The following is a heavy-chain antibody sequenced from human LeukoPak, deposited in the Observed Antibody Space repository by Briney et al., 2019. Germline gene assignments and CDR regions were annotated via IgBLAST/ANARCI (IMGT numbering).Heavy chain of an antibody. V-gene: IGHV3-74*01. CDR2: IDADGSSA. D-gene: IGHD3-22*01. J-gene: IGHJ4*02. CDR3: ARISSDSISYYDH. CDR1: GITFNYYW. Sequence: GGSLRLSCAASGITFNYYWMHWVRQAPGKGLVWVSRIDADGSSASYADSVKGRFTISRDNAKNTLFLQMNNLRAEDTAVYYCARISSDSISYYDHWGQGTLVTVSS.